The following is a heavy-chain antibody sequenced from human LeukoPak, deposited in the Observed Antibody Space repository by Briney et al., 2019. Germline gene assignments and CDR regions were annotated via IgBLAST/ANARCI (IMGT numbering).Heavy chain of an antibody. V-gene: IGHV5-51*01. Sequence: GESLKISCKGSGYSFTSYWIAWVRQMPGKGLEWMGFIYPRDSDTRYSPSFQGQATMSADKSTSTAYLQWSSLKASDTAMYYCARTGEWDSSGRYRWDWFDPWGQGTLVTVSS. CDR3: ARTGEWDSSGRYRWDWFDP. CDR2: IYPRDSDT. J-gene: IGHJ5*02. CDR1: GYSFTSYW. D-gene: IGHD3-22*01.